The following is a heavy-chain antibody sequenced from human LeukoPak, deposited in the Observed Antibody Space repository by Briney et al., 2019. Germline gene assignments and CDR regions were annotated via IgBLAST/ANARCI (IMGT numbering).Heavy chain of an antibody. J-gene: IGHJ4*02. CDR2: IYSSGST. V-gene: IGHV4-59*08. CDR1: GGSISSYY. D-gene: IGHD5-18*01. Sequence: SETLSLTCIVSGGSISSYYWGWIRQPPGKGLEWLGYIYSSGSTDSNPSLKSRVTISLNTSNHQFSLKLTSVTAADTAVYYCARHVGIHLWSLYFDYWGQGSLVTVSS. CDR3: ARHVGIHLWSLYFDY.